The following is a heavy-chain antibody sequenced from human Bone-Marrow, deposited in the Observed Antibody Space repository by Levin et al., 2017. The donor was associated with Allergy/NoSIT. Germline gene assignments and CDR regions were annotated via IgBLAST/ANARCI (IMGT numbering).Heavy chain of an antibody. CDR3: ARGPTTMIDGLDI. CDR2: MFHNGAT. D-gene: IGHD3-22*01. V-gene: IGHV4-4*02. CDR1: GGSISSPNW. J-gene: IGHJ3*02. Sequence: SETLSLTCAVSGGSISSPNWWSWVRQPPGKGLEWVGQMFHNGATRYNPSLKSPVTISVDKSKNQFSLSLSSVTAADTAVYYCARGPTTMIDGLDIWGQGTMVTVSS.